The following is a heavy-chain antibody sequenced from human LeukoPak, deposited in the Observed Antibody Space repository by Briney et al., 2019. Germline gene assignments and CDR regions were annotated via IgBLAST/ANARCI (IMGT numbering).Heavy chain of an antibody. CDR2: IKEDGSEK. D-gene: IGHD6-19*01. J-gene: IGHJ4*02. Sequence: GGSLRLSCAASGFIFSRYWMSWVRQAPGKGQEWVANIKEDGSEKYYVDSVKGRFTISRDNAKNSLYVQMNSLRAEDTAVYYCARRTYSSGWYYFDYWGQGALVTVSS. CDR1: GFIFSRYW. V-gene: IGHV3-7*01. CDR3: ARRTYSSGWYYFDY.